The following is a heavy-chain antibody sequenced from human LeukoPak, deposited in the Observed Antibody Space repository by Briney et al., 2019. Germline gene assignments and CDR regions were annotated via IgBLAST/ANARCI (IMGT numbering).Heavy chain of an antibody. CDR2: LNGDGSVK. V-gene: IGHV3-7*03. CDR1: GLTFSGAY. Sequence: PGGSLRLSCVVSGLTFSGAYMVWVRQAPGKGLEWVASLNGDGSVKHYADSVVGRFTISRDNIKKSLYLQMDSLSAGDSAIYYCTRDSDHRDGHIHYDAFDMWGQGTLVTVSS. D-gene: IGHD4-17*01. J-gene: IGHJ3*02. CDR3: TRDSDHRDGHIHYDAFDM.